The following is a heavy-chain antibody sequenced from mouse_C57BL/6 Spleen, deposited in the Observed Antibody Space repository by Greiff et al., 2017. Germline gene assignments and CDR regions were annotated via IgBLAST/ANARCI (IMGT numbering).Heavy chain of an antibody. CDR2: IYPGDGDP. D-gene: IGHD4-1*01. V-gene: IGHV1-82*01. CDR1: GYAFSSSW. CDR3: ARSGGKTGTPYYAMDY. Sequence: QVQLQQSGPELVKPGASVKISCKASGYAFSSSWMNWVKQRPGKGLEWIGRIYPGDGDPNYNGKFKGKATLTADKSSSTAYMQLSSLTSEYSAVYFCARSGGKTGTPYYAMDYWGQGTSVTVSS. J-gene: IGHJ4*01.